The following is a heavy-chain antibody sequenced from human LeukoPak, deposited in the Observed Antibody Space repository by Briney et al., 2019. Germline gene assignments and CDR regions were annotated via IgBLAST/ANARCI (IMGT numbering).Heavy chain of an antibody. CDR2: IYNSGST. D-gene: IGHD2-15*01. V-gene: IGHV4-59*08. CDR3: ARGHCTSGSCSRWFDP. J-gene: IGHJ5*02. Sequence: SETLSLTCTVSGDSFSYFYWSWIRQPPGKGLEWIGYIYNSGSTNYNPSLKSRVTISLDTSKNQFSLKLSSVTAADTAVYYCARGHCTSGSCSRWFDPWGQGTLVTVSS. CDR1: GDSFSYFY.